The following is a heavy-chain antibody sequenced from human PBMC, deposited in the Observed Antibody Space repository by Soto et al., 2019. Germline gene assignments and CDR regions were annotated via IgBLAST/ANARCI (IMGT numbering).Heavy chain of an antibody. Sequence: QVQLQESGPGLVKPSETLSLTCTVSGGSVSSGSYYWSWIRQPPGKGLEWIGYIYYSGSTNYNPSLKSRVTLSVDTSKNQFSLKLSSVTAADTAVYYCARRLGYCSGGSCKYYFDYWGQGTLVTVSS. J-gene: IGHJ4*02. D-gene: IGHD2-15*01. V-gene: IGHV4-61*01. CDR2: IYYSGST. CDR1: GGSVSSGSYY. CDR3: ARRLGYCSGGSCKYYFDY.